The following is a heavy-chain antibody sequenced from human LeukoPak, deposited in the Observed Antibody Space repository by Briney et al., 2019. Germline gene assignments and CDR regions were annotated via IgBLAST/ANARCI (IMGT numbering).Heavy chain of an antibody. CDR2: IKHSGST. V-gene: IGHV4-34*01. CDR3: ARERAPSSRNDY. CDR1: GGSFSDYW. Sequence: SETLSLTCAVCGGSFSDYWWTWIRQPPGKGLEWIGEIKHSGSTNYNPSLKSRVTISVDTSKNQFSLKLSSVTAADTAVYYCARERAPSSRNDYWGQGTLVTVSS. D-gene: IGHD6-13*01. J-gene: IGHJ4*02.